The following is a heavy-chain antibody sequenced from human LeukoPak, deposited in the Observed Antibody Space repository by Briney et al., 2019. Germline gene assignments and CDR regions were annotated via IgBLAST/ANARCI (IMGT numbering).Heavy chain of an antibody. V-gene: IGHV4-4*07. Sequence: SETLSLTCTVSGGFISSYYWSWIRQPAGKGLEWIGRIYTSGSTNYNPSLKSRVTMSVDTSKNQFSLKLNSVTAADTAVYYCARAWSPNIAVAGACLDYWGQGTLVTVSS. CDR3: ARAWSPNIAVAGACLDY. CDR1: GGFISSYY. CDR2: IYTSGST. J-gene: IGHJ4*02. D-gene: IGHD6-19*01.